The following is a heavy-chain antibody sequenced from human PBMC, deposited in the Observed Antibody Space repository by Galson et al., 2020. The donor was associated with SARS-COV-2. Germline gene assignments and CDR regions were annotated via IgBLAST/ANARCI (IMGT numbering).Heavy chain of an antibody. CDR2: ISYDGSNK. Sequence: TGGSLRLSCAASGFTFSSYAMHWVRQAPGKGLEWVAVISYDGSNKYYADSVKGRFTISRDNSKNTLYLQMNSLRAEDTAVYYCARDPLGQQLALPVWGGYFQHWGQGTLVTVSS. V-gene: IGHV3-30-3*01. CDR1: GFTFSSYA. CDR3: ARDPLGQQLALPVWGGYFQH. J-gene: IGHJ1*01. D-gene: IGHD6-13*01.